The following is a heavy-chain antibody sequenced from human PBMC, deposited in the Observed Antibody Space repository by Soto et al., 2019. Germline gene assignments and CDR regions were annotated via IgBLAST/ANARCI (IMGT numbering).Heavy chain of an antibody. J-gene: IGHJ5*02. CDR2: ISAYNGNT. CDR1: GYTFTSYG. CDR3: ARDGRGPGAHWFDP. Sequence: QVQLVQSGAEVKKPGASVKVSCKASGYTFTSYGISWVRQAPGQGLEWMGWISAYNGNTNYAQKLQGRVTMTTDTATSTAYRELSGLRSDDTAVYYCARDGRGPGAHWFDPWCQGTLVTVSS. D-gene: IGHD6-25*01. V-gene: IGHV1-18*04.